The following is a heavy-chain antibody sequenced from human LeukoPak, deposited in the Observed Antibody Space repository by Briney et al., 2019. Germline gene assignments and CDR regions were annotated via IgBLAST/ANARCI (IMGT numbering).Heavy chain of an antibody. CDR2: INPSGGST. CDR1: GYTFTSYY. J-gene: IGHJ5*02. CDR3: ARETLHNWFDP. Sequence: ASAKVSCMASGYTFTSYYMHWVRQAPGQGREWMGIINPSGGSTSYAQKFQGRDTTTRATSTSTIYMELSSLRSEDTAVYYCARETLHNWFDPWGQGTLVTVSS. V-gene: IGHV1-46*01.